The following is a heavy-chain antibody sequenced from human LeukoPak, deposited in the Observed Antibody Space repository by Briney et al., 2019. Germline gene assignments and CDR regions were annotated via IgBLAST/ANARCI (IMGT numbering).Heavy chain of an antibody. J-gene: IGHJ4*02. CDR2: INHSGST. CDR3: AREGYSSGWSYFDY. CDR1: GGSFSGYY. Sequence: SETLSLTCAVYGGSFSGYYWSWIRQPPGKGLEWIGEINHSGSTNYNPSLKSRVTISVDTSKNQFSLKLSSVTAADTAVYYCAREGYSSGWSYFDYRGQGTLVTVSS. D-gene: IGHD6-19*01. V-gene: IGHV4-34*01.